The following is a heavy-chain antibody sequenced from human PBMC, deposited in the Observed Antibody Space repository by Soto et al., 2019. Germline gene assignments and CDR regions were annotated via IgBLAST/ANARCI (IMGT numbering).Heavy chain of an antibody. V-gene: IGHV3-66*01. CDR1: GFTVSSNY. D-gene: IGHD3-10*01. Sequence: EVQLVESGGGLVQPGGSLRLSCAASGFTVSSNYMTWVRQAPGKGLEWVSLIYSAGSTYYADSAKGRFTISRDNSKNTLYLQMNRLRAEDTAVYYCAGTSSLDYWGQGTLVTVSS. J-gene: IGHJ4*02. CDR3: AGTSSLDY. CDR2: IYSAGST.